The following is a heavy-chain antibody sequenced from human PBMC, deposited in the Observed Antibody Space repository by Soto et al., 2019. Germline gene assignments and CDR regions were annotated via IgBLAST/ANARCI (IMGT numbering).Heavy chain of an antibody. CDR1: GGSFSGYY. J-gene: IGHJ5*02. D-gene: IGHD3-3*01. V-gene: IGHV4-34*01. CDR3: ARAFNYDFWSGYYRIYNWFDP. Sequence: QVQLQQWGAGLLKPSETLSLTCAVYGGSFSGYYWSWIRQPQGKGLEWIGEINHSGSTNYNPSLKSRVTISVDTSKNQFSLKLSSVTAADTAVYYCARAFNYDFWSGYYRIYNWFDPWGQGTLVTVSS. CDR2: INHSGST.